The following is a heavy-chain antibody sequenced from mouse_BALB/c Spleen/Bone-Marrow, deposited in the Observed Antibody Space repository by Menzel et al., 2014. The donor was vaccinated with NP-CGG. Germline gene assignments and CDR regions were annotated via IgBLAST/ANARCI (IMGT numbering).Heavy chain of an antibody. J-gene: IGHJ3*01. CDR1: GFTFSNYW. CDR2: IRLKSNNYAT. CDR3: TTGFAY. V-gene: IGHV6-6*02. Sequence: EVKLMESGGGLVQPGGSMKLSCVASGFTFSNYWMNWVRQSPEKGLEWVAEIRLKSNNYATHYAESVKGRFTISRDDSKSSVYLQRSNLRAEDTGIYYCTTGFAYWGQGTLVTVSA.